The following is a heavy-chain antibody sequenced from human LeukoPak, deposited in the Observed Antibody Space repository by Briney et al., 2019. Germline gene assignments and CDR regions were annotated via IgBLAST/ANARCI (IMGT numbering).Heavy chain of an antibody. D-gene: IGHD2-15*01. J-gene: IGHJ4*02. CDR1: GFTFNNYA. CDR3: ARAYCSGGSCYSDY. V-gene: IGHV3-30*04. CDR2: ISYDASNE. Sequence: GGSLRLSCAVSGFTFNNYAFHWVRQAPGKGLEWVAIISYDASNEYYADSVKGRFTISRDNAKNSLYLQMNSLRAEDTAVYYCARAYCSGGSCYSDYWGQGTLVTVSS.